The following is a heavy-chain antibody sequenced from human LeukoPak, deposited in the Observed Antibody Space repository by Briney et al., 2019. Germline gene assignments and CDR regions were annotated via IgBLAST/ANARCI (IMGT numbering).Heavy chain of an antibody. J-gene: IGHJ6*03. Sequence: GGSLRLSCVASGFTFNMYGMHWVRQAPGKGLEWVGIIRYDGNNKNNADSEKGRFTISRDNSKNTVYLQMNSLRPEDTAVYYCAKTFCSGGTCYPYNYYYMDVWGKGTAVTVSS. CDR3: AKTFCSGGTCYPYNYYYMDV. V-gene: IGHV3-30*02. CDR1: GFTFNMYG. D-gene: IGHD2-15*01. CDR2: IRYDGNNK.